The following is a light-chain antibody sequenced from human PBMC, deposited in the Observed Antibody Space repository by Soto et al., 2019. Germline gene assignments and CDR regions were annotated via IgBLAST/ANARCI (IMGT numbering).Light chain of an antibody. J-gene: IGKJ5*01. CDR3: QQYNNWPPIT. Sequence: EIVMTQSPATLSVSPGERATLSCRASQSVSSNLAWYQQKPGQAPRLLIYGASTRATGIPARFSGSGSGTEFTLTISRLQSEDLAVYYCQQYNNWPPITVGQGTRLEIK. CDR2: GAS. V-gene: IGKV3-15*01. CDR1: QSVSSN.